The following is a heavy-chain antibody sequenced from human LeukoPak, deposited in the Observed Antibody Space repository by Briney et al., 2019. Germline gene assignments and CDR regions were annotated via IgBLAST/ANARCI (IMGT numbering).Heavy chain of an antibody. CDR1: GFSISDYY. V-gene: IGHV3-11*01. Sequence: GGSLRLSCDASGFSISDYYMSWIRQSPGKGLECISYITSGAGSTKYADSVKGRFTISRDKAKNSVALQLNSLRAEDTAVYYCTRERRGTYYAFESWGQGTLVTVSS. CDR3: TRERRGTYYAFES. J-gene: IGHJ4*02. CDR2: ITSGAGST. D-gene: IGHD3-16*01.